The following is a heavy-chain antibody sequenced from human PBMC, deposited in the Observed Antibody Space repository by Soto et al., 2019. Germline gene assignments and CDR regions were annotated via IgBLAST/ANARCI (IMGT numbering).Heavy chain of an antibody. D-gene: IGHD1-1*01. CDR3: ARDQEGRTGDLSGYYYYYGMDV. CDR1: GFTFSSYA. Sequence: PGGSLRLSCAASGFTFSSYAMHWVRQAPGKGLEWVAVISYDGSNKYYADSVKGRFTISRDNSKNTLYLQMNSLRAEDTAVYYCARDQEGRTGDLSGYYYYYGMDVWGQGTTVTVS. V-gene: IGHV3-30-3*01. J-gene: IGHJ6*02. CDR2: ISYDGSNK.